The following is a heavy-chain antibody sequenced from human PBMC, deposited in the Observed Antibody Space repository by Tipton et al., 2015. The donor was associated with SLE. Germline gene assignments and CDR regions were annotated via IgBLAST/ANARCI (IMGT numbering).Heavy chain of an antibody. CDR3: ARGGRDILTSTGYFDY. J-gene: IGHJ4*02. V-gene: IGHV4-4*08. D-gene: IGHD3-9*01. CDR1: GGSISSYY. Sequence: TLSLTCTVSGGSISSYYWSWIRQPPGKGLEWIGYIYTSGRTNYNPSLKSRVTISVDTSKNQFSLKLSSVTAADTAVYYCARGGRDILTSTGYFDYWGQGTLVTVSS. CDR2: IYTSGRT.